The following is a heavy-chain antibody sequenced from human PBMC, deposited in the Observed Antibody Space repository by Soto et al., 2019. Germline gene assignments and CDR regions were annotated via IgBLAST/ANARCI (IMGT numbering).Heavy chain of an antibody. D-gene: IGHD3-16*01. J-gene: IGHJ4*02. Sequence: SETLSLTCDVSSVSITSCNWWTWVRQPPGKGLEWLGKISHSGTVNYNATLRSRVTISVDKPENQLSLKLMSVTAADTAVYYCARDYDGFDYWGPGILVTVSS. CDR1: SVSITSCNW. CDR2: ISHSGTV. V-gene: IGHV4-4*02. CDR3: ARDYDGFDY.